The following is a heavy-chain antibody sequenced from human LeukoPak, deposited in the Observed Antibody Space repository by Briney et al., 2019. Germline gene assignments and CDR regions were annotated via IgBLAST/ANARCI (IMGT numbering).Heavy chain of an antibody. Sequence: PGGSLRLSCSASGFTGPSFAMAWVRLAPGKGLEWVSGIAAGATGTYYSDSVKGRFTISRDNSGKTVQLQMNSLRAEDTAVYYCAKSYYSGGYPLGDYWGQGTLVTVSS. CDR3: AKSYYSGGYPLGDY. CDR2: IAAGATGT. D-gene: IGHD3-22*01. J-gene: IGHJ4*02. CDR1: GFTGPSFA. V-gene: IGHV3-23*01.